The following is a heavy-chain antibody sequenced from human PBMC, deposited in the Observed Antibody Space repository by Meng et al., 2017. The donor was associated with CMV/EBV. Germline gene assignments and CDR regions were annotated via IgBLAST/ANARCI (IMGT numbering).Heavy chain of an antibody. CDR1: GYTFISYG. D-gene: IGHD2-2*01. V-gene: IGHV1-18*01. J-gene: IGHJ4*02. CDR3: ARGPGVVVPAATDY. CDR2: ISAYNGNT. Sequence: ASVKVSCKASGYTFISYGISWVRQAPGQGLEWMGWISAYNGNTNYAQKLQGRVTMTTDTSTSTAYMELRSLRSDDTAVYYCARGPGVVVPAATDYWGQGTLVTVSS.